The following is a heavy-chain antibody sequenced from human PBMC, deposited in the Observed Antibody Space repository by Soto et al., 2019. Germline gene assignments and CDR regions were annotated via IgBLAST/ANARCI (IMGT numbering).Heavy chain of an antibody. Sequence: RLSCAASGFTFSSYAMSWVRQAPGEGLEWVSAISGSGGSTYYADSVEGRFTISRDNSKNTLYLQMNSLRAEDTAVYYCAKDLRYSSGPPFWGQGTLVTVSS. CDR2: ISGSGGST. J-gene: IGHJ1*01. CDR1: GFTFSSYA. V-gene: IGHV3-23*01. CDR3: AKDLRYSSGPPF. D-gene: IGHD6-19*01.